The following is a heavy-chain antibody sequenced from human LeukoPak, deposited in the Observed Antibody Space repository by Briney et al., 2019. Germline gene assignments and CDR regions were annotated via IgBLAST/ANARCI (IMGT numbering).Heavy chain of an antibody. D-gene: IGHD6-13*01. CDR2: INHSGST. Sequence: PSETLSLTCAVYGGSFSGYYWSWIRQPPGKGLEWIGEINHSGSTNYNPSLKSRVTISVDTSKNQFSLKLSSVTTADTAVYYCARASSSWKGDYFDYWGQGTLVTVSS. CDR1: GGSFSGYY. V-gene: IGHV4-34*01. J-gene: IGHJ4*02. CDR3: ARASSSWKGDYFDY.